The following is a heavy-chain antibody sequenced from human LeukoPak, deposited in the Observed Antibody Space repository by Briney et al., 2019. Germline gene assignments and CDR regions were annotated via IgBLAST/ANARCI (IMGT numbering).Heavy chain of an antibody. CDR2: MNPNSGNT. J-gene: IGHJ4*02. CDR3: AWGHRPGSYELDY. CDR1: VYTFTSYD. Sequence: GASVKVSCTASVYTFTSYDINWVRQAPGQGLEWMGWMNPNSGNTGYAQKFQGRVTMTRNTSISTAYMELSSLRSEDTAVYYCAWGHRPGSYELDYWGQGTLVTVSS. D-gene: IGHD1-26*01. V-gene: IGHV1-8*01.